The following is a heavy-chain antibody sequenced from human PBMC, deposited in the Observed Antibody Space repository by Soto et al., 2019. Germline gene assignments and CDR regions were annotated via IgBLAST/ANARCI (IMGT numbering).Heavy chain of an antibody. J-gene: IGHJ4*02. D-gene: IGHD3-22*01. CDR2: ISSSSSYI. CDR3: AREGDSAFDY. CDR1: GFTFSSYS. V-gene: IGHV3-21*01. Sequence: PGGSLRLSCAASGFTFSSYSMNWVRQAPGKGLEWVSNISSSSSYIYYADSVKGRFTISRDNAKNSLYLQMNSLRAEDTAVYYCAREGDSAFDYWGQGTLVTVSS.